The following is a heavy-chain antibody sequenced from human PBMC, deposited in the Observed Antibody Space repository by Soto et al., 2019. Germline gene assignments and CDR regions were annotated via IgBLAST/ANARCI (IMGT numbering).Heavy chain of an antibody. J-gene: IGHJ4*02. CDR2: IYYSGST. V-gene: IGHV4-31*03. CDR3: ARSFGVVTKFDY. Sequence: SETLSLTSTVSGGSISSGGYYWSWIRQHPGKGLEWIGYIYYSGSTYYNPSLKSRVTISVDTSKNQFSLKLSSVTAADTAVYYCARSFGVVTKFDYWGQGTLVTVSS. D-gene: IGHD3-3*01. CDR1: GGSISSGGYY.